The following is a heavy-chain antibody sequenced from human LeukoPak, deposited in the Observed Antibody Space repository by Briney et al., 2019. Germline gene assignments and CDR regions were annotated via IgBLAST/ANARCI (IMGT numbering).Heavy chain of an antibody. CDR2: ISSSGSTI. Sequence: GGSLRLSCAASGFTFSDYYMSWIRQAPGKGLEWVSYISSSGSTIYYADSVKGRFTISRDNAKNSLYLQMNSLRAEDTAVYYCARDCSGGSCYSGWGYYYGMDVWGQGTTVTVSS. V-gene: IGHV3-11*01. D-gene: IGHD2-15*01. J-gene: IGHJ6*02. CDR1: GFTFSDYY. CDR3: ARDCSGGSCYSGWGYYYGMDV.